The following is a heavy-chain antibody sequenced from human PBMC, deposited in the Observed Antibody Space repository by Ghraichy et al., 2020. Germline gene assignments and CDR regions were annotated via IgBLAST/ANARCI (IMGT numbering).Heavy chain of an antibody. D-gene: IGHD4-23*01. CDR2: IYSGGTT. CDR1: GFTVSNNY. Sequence: GGSLRLSCAASGFTVSNNYMNWVRQAPGKGLEWVSVIYSGGTTYYADSVKGRFTISRDNSKNTLYLQMNSLRADDTAVYYCAKYLSGGNSVYFDYWGQGSLVTVSS. J-gene: IGHJ4*02. CDR3: AKYLSGGNSVYFDY. V-gene: IGHV3-53*01.